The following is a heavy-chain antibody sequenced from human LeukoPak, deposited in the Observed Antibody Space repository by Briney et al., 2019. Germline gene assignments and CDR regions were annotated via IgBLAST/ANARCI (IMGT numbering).Heavy chain of an antibody. CDR3: ARGRGSLDV. CDR2: ISSSGST. Sequence: PSETLSLTCTVSGDSISSGDYYWSWIRQPAGKGLEWIGRISSSGSTNYNPSLKSRVTISVDTSKNQFSLKLSSVTASDTAVYYCARGRGSLDVWGKGTTVTVSS. V-gene: IGHV4-61*02. D-gene: IGHD6-19*01. CDR1: GDSISSGDYY. J-gene: IGHJ6*04.